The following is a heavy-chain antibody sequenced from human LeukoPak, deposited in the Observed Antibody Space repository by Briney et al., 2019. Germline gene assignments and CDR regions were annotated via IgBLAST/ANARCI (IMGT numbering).Heavy chain of an antibody. D-gene: IGHD3-10*01. J-gene: IGHJ5*02. CDR2: IYYSGST. Sequence: SETLSLTCTVSGGSISSTSYYWGWIRQPPGKGLEWIGSIYYSGSTYYNPSLKSRVTISIDTTKNQFSLKLSSVTAADTAVYYCARDPGNWFDPWGQGTLVTVSS. CDR3: ARDPGNWFDP. CDR1: GGSISSTSYY. V-gene: IGHV4-39*07.